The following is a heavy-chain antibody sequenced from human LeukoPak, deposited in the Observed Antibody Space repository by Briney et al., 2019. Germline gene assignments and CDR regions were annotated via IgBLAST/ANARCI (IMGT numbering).Heavy chain of an antibody. CDR3: ARVPAAGYDNLTGLGWYCNL. V-gene: IGHV1-69*01. D-gene: IGHD3-9*01. CDR2: IIPIFGTA. Sequence: AASVKVSCKASGGTFSSYAISWVRQAPGQGLEWMGGIIPIFGTANYAQKFQGRVTITADESTSTAYMELSSLRSEDTAVYYCARVPAAGYDNLTGLGWYCNLWGRGTLVNVDS. J-gene: IGHJ2*01. CDR1: GGTFSSYA.